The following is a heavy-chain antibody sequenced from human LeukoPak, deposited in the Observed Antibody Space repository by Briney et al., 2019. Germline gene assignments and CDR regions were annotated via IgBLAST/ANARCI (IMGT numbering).Heavy chain of an antibody. D-gene: IGHD3-10*01. CDR3: ARGSGGYGSGSYFLDY. CDR1: GFTVSSNY. Sequence: KSGGSLRLSCAASGFTVSSNYMSWVRQAPGKGLEWVSVIYSGGSTYYADSVKGRFTISRDNSKNTLYLQMNSLRAEDTAVYYCARGSGGYGSGSYFLDYWGQGTLVTVSS. CDR2: IYSGGST. V-gene: IGHV3-66*01. J-gene: IGHJ4*02.